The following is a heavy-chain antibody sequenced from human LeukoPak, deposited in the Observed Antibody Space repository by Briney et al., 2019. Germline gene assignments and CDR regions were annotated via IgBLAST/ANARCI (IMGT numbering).Heavy chain of an antibody. J-gene: IGHJ6*02. CDR1: GGSISGYH. D-gene: IGHD2-15*01. V-gene: IGHV4-59*01. CDR2: IYYSGSS. Sequence: PSETLSLTCNVSGGSISGYHWSWIRQPPGKGLEWLGYIYYSGSSNYNPSLKSRVTISADTSKNQFSLKLSSVTAADTAVYYCARGGGWSLTHYYYYYGMDVWGQGTTVTVSS. CDR3: ARGGGWSLTHYYYYYGMDV.